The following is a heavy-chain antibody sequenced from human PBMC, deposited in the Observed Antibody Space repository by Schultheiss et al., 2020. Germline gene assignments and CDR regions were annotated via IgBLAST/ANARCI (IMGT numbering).Heavy chain of an antibody. J-gene: IGHJ4*02. CDR1: GFTFSSYA. V-gene: IGHV3-30*04. CDR2: ISPDGRKT. CDR3: ANRPPYSSSWYVLDY. Sequence: GGSLRLSCAASGFTFSSYAMNWVRQAPGKGLEWVAVISPDGRKTFYEDSVKGRFTISRDNSKNTLYLQMNSLRPEDTAVYYCANRPPYSSSWYVLDYWGQGTLVTVSS. D-gene: IGHD6-13*01.